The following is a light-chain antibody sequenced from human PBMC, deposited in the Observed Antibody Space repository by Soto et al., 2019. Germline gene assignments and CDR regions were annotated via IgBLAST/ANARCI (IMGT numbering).Light chain of an antibody. CDR1: QSVGSY. J-gene: IGKJ1*01. CDR3: QQYGNSRGT. Sequence: EVVLTQSPATLSLSPGERATLSCRASQSVGSYLAWYQQKPGQAPRLLIYDASNRATGIPARFSGSGSGTDFTLTISSLEPEDFAVYYCQQYGNSRGTFGQGTKVEIK. V-gene: IGKV3-11*01. CDR2: DAS.